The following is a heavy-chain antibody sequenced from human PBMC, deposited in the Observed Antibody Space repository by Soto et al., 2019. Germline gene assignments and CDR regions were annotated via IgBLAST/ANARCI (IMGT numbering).Heavy chain of an antibody. J-gene: IGHJ6*02. Sequence: QVQLVQSGAEVKKPGSSVKVSCKASGGTFSTYVISWVRQAPGQGLEWMGRVIPMSGSSNYAQKFQGRVTITADKDTSIGYMAVRSMRSEDTAVYYCARGRPRSGPPFYCYGLDVWGQGNTVIVSS. D-gene: IGHD1-26*01. CDR3: ARGRPRSGPPFYCYGLDV. CDR1: GGTFSTYV. CDR2: VIPMSGSS. V-gene: IGHV1-69*06.